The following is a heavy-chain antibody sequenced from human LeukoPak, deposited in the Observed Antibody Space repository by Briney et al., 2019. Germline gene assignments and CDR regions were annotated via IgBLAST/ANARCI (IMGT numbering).Heavy chain of an antibody. CDR3: ARDNWNYGSSMDV. CDR1: AGSISSGGYS. V-gene: IGHV4-61*08. D-gene: IGHD1-7*01. Sequence: SETLSLTCAVSAGSISSGGYSWSWIRQPPGKGLEWIGYIYYSGSTNYNPSLKSRVTISVDTSKNQFSLKLSSVTAADTAVYYCARDNWNYGSSMDVWGQGTTVTVSS. CDR2: IYYSGST. J-gene: IGHJ6*02.